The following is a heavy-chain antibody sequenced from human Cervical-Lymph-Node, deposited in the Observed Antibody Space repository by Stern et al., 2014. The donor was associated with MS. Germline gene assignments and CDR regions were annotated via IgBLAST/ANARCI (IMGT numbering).Heavy chain of an antibody. V-gene: IGHV3-33*01. Sequence: VQLVESGGGVVQPGRSLRLSCAASGFTFSSYGMHWVRQAPGKGLEWVAVIWYDGSNKYYADSVKGRFTISRDNPKNTLYLQMNSLRAEDTAVYYCARDRSGSDWYYFDYWGQGTLVTVSS. D-gene: IGHD1-26*01. CDR2: IWYDGSNK. J-gene: IGHJ4*02. CDR3: ARDRSGSDWYYFDY. CDR1: GFTFSSYG.